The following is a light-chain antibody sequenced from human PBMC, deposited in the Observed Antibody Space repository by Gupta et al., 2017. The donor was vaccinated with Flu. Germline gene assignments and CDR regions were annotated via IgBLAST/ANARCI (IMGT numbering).Light chain of an antibody. CDR1: SSDVGAYTY. V-gene: IGLV2-11*01. J-gene: IGLJ3*02. Sequence: QSALTPPRSVSGSPGQSVTISCTRTSSDVGAYTYVSWYQQHTGKAHNLILYDVNKRPSGVPDRFSAYKSGKTASLNISGLQAEDEAYYRCSSDAGSNTWVFGGGTKLTVL. CDR2: DVN. CDR3: SSDAGSNTWV.